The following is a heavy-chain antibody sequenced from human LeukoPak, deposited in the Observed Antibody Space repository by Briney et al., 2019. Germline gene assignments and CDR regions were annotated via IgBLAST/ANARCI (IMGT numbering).Heavy chain of an antibody. CDR3: ARGYSSSWYNFDY. Sequence: SETLSLTCTISGASISGFYWGWIRQPPGKGLEWIGSIYHSGSTNYNPSLKSRVTISVDTSKNQFSLKLSSVTAADTAVYYCARGYSSSWYNFDYWGQGTLVTVSS. D-gene: IGHD6-13*01. V-gene: IGHV4-38-2*02. CDR2: IYHSGST. J-gene: IGHJ4*02. CDR1: GASISGFY.